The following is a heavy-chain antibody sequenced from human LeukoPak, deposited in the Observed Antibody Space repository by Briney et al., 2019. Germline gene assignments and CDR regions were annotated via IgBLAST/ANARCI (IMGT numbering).Heavy chain of an antibody. Sequence: GGSLRLSCAASGFTVSSNYMSWVRQAPGKGLEWVSVIYSGGDTYYADSVKGRFTISRDNSKNTLYLQMNTLRAEDTAVYYCARASGYSGYDPFDYWGQGTLVTVSS. CDR2: IYSGGDT. CDR3: ARASGYSGYDPFDY. V-gene: IGHV3-53*01. D-gene: IGHD5-12*01. CDR1: GFTVSSNY. J-gene: IGHJ4*02.